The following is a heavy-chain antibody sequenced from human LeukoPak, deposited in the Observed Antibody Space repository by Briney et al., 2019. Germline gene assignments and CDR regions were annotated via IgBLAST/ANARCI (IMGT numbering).Heavy chain of an antibody. Sequence: GGSLRLSCAASGFTVSSNYMSWVRQAPGKGLEWVSVIYSGGDTYYADSVKGRFTISRDNSKNTLYLQMNTLRAEDTAVYYCARASGYSGYDPFDYWGQGTLVTVSS. CDR2: IYSGGDT. CDR3: ARASGYSGYDPFDY. V-gene: IGHV3-53*01. D-gene: IGHD5-12*01. CDR1: GFTVSSNY. J-gene: IGHJ4*02.